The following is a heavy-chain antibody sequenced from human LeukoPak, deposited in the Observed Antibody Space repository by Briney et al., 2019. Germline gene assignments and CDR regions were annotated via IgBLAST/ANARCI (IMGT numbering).Heavy chain of an antibody. CDR3: ARSPYYDFWSAPYNWFDP. J-gene: IGHJ5*02. V-gene: IGHV1-18*01. Sequence: ASVTVSCKASGYTFTSYGISWVRQAPGQGLEWMGWISAYNGNTNYAQKLQGRVTMTTDTSTSTAYMELRSLRSDDTAVYYCARSPYYDFWSAPYNWFDPWGQGTLVTLSS. D-gene: IGHD3-3*01. CDR1: GYTFTSYG. CDR2: ISAYNGNT.